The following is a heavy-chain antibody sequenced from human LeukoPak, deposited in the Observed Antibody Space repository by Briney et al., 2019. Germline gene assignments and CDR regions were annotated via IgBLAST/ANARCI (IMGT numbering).Heavy chain of an antibody. D-gene: IGHD3-22*01. J-gene: IGHJ3*02. CDR2: ISGGGSGT. Sequence: PGGSLRLSCAPSGFTFSSYAMSWVRQAPGKGLEWVAVISGGGSGTYYADSVRGRFTISRDNSKNTVYLQMNSLRAEDTAIYYCAKAVCSRGYFSRDAFDIWGQGTMVTVS. CDR1: GFTFSSYA. CDR3: AKAVCSRGYFSRDAFDI. V-gene: IGHV3-23*01.